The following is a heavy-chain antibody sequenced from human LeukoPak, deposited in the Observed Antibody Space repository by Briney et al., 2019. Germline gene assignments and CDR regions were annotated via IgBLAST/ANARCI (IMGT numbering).Heavy chain of an antibody. V-gene: IGHV3-7*01. Sequence: GGSLRLSCAASGFTFSSYWMSRVRQAPGKGLAWVANIKQDGSEKYYVDSVKGRFTISRDNAKNSLYLQMNSLRAEDTAVYYCARVAHYYDFWSGYYNYYGMDVWGQGTTVTVS. J-gene: IGHJ6*02. CDR3: ARVAHYYDFWSGYYNYYGMDV. D-gene: IGHD3-3*01. CDR2: IKQDGSEK. CDR1: GFTFSSYW.